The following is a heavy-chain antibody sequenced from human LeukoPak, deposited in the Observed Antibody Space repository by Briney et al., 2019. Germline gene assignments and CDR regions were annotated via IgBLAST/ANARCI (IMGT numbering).Heavy chain of an antibody. CDR1: GSSISSGSYY. J-gene: IGHJ3*02. CDR3: ARDGPYYDFWSGYYRRAFDI. D-gene: IGHD3-3*01. CDR2: IYTSGST. Sequence: PSETLSLTCTVSGSSISSGSYYWSWIRRPAGKGLEWIGRIYTSGSTNYNPSLKSRVTISVDTSKNQFSLKLSSVTAADTAVYYCARDGPYYDFWSGYYRRAFDIWGQGTMVTVSS. V-gene: IGHV4-61*02.